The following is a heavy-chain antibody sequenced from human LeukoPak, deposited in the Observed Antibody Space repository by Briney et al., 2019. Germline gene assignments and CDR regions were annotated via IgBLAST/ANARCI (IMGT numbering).Heavy chain of an antibody. J-gene: IGHJ4*02. CDR2: INAGNGNT. CDR1: GYTFTSYA. V-gene: IGHV1-3*01. CDR3: ARGYCSSTSCFLDY. D-gene: IGHD2-2*01. Sequence: ASVKVSCKASGYTFTSYAMHWVRQAPGQRLGWMGWINAGNGNTKYSQQLQGRVAMTRDTSASTAYMELTSLRSEDTAVYYCARGYCSSTSCFLDYWGQGTLVTVSS.